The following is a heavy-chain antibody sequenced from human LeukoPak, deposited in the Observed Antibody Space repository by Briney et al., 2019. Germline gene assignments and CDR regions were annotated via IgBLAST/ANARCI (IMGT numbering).Heavy chain of an antibody. CDR2: FSGCGGST. J-gene: IGHJ4*02. D-gene: IGHD3-22*01. V-gene: IGHV3-23*01. CDR3: AKDHGYTGGPTYYYDSSGYIAFYFDY. CDR1: GFTFSSYA. Sequence: PGGSLRLSCAASGFTFSSYAMSWVRKAPGKGRECLTSFSGCGGSTYYADSVKGRFTISRDNPKKTLYLQMTSQRAEDTAVYYSAKDHGYTGGPTYYYDSSGYIAFYFDYGGQGTLVTVSS.